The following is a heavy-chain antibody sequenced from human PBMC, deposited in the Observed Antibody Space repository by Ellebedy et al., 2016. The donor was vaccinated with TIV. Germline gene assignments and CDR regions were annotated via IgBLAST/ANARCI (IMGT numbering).Heavy chain of an antibody. CDR3: AIRGRY. V-gene: IGHV3-7*03. CDR2: IKQDGSEK. J-gene: IGHJ4*02. D-gene: IGHD3-10*01. CDR1: GFTFTTYL. Sequence: PGGSLRLSCAPSGFTFTTYLMRWVRQAPGKGLEWVANIKQDGSEKYYVDSVKGRFTISRDNAKNSLYLQMNSLRAEDTAVYYCAIRGRYWGQGTLVTVSS.